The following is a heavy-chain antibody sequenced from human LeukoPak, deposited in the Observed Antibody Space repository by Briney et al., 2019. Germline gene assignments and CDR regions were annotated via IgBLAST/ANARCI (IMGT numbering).Heavy chain of an antibody. D-gene: IGHD5-12*01. Sequence: GASVKVSCKASGYTFNGYYIHWMRQAPGQGLEWMGWINPNSGGTNYAQKFQGRVTMTRDTSISTAYMELNRLKSDDTAVYYCARGRLRYIDYRGQGTLVTVSS. CDR2: INPNSGGT. CDR3: ARGRLRYIDY. J-gene: IGHJ4*02. V-gene: IGHV1-2*02. CDR1: GYTFNGYY.